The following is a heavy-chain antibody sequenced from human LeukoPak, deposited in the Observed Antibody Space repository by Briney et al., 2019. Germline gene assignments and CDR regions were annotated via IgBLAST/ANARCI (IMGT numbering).Heavy chain of an antibody. D-gene: IGHD5-12*01. CDR3: PKESYSGSHSEGTKT. CDR2: VRYDGNNQ. Sequence: GWALCVTCAASGFIFSDYVMHWVRQAPSKGLEWVAFVRYDGNNQYYASYVRGTCSIPRDNSKNTLYLKMNSLRAEEPAVYSCPKESYSGSHSEGTKTWGVGGLGSVSS. J-gene: IGHJ1*01. CDR1: GFIFSDYV. V-gene: IGHV3-30*02.